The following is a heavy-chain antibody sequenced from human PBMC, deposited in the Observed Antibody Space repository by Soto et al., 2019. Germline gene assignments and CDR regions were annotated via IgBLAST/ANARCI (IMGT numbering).Heavy chain of an antibody. CDR3: AKYEEYCSGGSCRQYYYYYGMDV. J-gene: IGHJ6*02. Sequence: GGSLRLSCAASGFTFSSYAMSWVRQAPGKGLEWVSAISGSGGSTYYADSVKGRFTISRDNTKNTLYLQMNSLRAEDTAVYYCAKYEEYCSGGSCRQYYYYYGMDVWGQGTTVTVS. CDR2: ISGSGGST. V-gene: IGHV3-23*01. D-gene: IGHD2-15*01. CDR1: GFTFSSYA.